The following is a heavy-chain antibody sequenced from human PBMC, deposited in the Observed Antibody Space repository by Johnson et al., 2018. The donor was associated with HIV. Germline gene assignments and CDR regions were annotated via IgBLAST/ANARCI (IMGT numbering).Heavy chain of an antibody. Sequence: VHLVESGGGLVQPGGSLRLSCAASGFTVSSNYMNWVRQAPGKGLEWVSIIYSGGSTYYADSVKGRFTISRDSSKNTVYLQMNNLRAEDTAVYNCARGVRGVIIDWGQGTMVAVSS. CDR3: ARGVRGVIID. D-gene: IGHD3-10*01. CDR1: GFTVSSNY. J-gene: IGHJ3*01. CDR2: IYSGGST. V-gene: IGHV3-66*01.